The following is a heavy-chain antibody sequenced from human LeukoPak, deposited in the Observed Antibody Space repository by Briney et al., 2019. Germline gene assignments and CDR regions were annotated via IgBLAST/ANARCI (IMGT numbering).Heavy chain of an antibody. CDR3: PRSTTGNYYSF. V-gene: IGHV5-51*01. CDR1: GYAFTNYW. D-gene: IGHD1-1*01. CDR2: IYPPHSLT. Sequence: GESLKISCKGSGYAFTNYWIGWVRKMPGKGVEWMGNIYPPHSLTPSRPSFPAQVTLSAHNSSRTAYLQWSRLKASDTAIYYSPRSTTGNYYSFWGQGTLVTVSS. J-gene: IGHJ4*02.